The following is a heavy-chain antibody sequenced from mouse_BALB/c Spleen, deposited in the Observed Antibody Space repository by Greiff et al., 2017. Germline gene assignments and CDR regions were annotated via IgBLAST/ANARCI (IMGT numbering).Heavy chain of an antibody. CDR2: INPYNDGT. CDR3: ARGITTATDYYAMDY. Sequence: EVHLVESGPELVKPGASVKMSCKASGYTFTSYVMHWVKQKPGQGLEWIGYINPYNDGTKYNEKFKGKATLTSDKSSSTAYMELSSLTSEDSAVYYCARGITTATDYYAMDYWGQGTSVTVSS. V-gene: IGHV1-14*01. CDR1: GYTFTSYV. D-gene: IGHD1-2*01. J-gene: IGHJ4*01.